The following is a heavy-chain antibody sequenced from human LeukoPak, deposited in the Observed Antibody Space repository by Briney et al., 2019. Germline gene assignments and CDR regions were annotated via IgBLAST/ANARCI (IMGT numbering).Heavy chain of an antibody. V-gene: IGHV4-30-2*01. J-gene: IGHJ5*02. CDR2: IYHSGST. D-gene: IGHD3-16*02. Sequence: PSQTLSLTCTVSGGSISSGGYYWSWIRQPPGKGLEWIGYIYHSGSTYYNPSLKSRVTISVDTSKNQFSLKLSSVTAADTAVYYCARASSFYDYVWGSYRSNPFDPWGQGTLVTVSS. CDR1: GGSISSGGYY. CDR3: ARASSFYDYVWGSYRSNPFDP.